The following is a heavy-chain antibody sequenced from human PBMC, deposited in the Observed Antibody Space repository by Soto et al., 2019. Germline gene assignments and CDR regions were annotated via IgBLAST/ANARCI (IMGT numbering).Heavy chain of an antibody. CDR1: GFTFSSYS. V-gene: IGHV3-48*02. CDR3: ARESAALNWFDP. CDR2: ISSSSSTI. J-gene: IGHJ5*02. Sequence: EVQLVESGGGLVQPGGSLRLSCAASGFTFSSYSMNWVRQAPGKGLEWVSYISSSSSTIYYADSVKGRFTISRDNAKNSLYLQMNSLRDEDTAVYYCARESAALNWFDPWGQGTLVTVAS. D-gene: IGHD2-2*01.